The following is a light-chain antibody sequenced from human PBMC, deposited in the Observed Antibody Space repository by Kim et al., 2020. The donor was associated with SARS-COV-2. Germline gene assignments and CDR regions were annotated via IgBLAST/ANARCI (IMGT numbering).Light chain of an antibody. CDR1: SGDRVYI. CDR3: ETWDNNTWV. CDR2: VEGSGSY. Sequence: SVQLACTLGSGDRVYIIAWPQQQPGKAPRYLMKVEGSGSYNKGSGIPDRFSGSSSGADRYLTISNLQSEDEADYYCETWDNNTWVFGGGTQLTVL. J-gene: IGLJ3*02. V-gene: IGLV4-60*03.